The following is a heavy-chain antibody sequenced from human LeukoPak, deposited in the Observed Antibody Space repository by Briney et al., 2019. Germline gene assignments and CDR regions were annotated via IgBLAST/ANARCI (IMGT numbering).Heavy chain of an antibody. V-gene: IGHV4-59*01. Sequence: SETLSLTCTVSSGSISSSYWGWIPQPPGKGLEWIGYISYSGGTNYNPSFKSQATILVDTSKKHFSLKLSSVTAADTAVYYCARRGVETAAITEDTWFDPWGQGALVTVSS. J-gene: IGHJ5*02. CDR2: ISYSGGT. CDR1: SGSISSSY. D-gene: IGHD5-24*01. CDR3: ARRGVETAAITEDTWFDP.